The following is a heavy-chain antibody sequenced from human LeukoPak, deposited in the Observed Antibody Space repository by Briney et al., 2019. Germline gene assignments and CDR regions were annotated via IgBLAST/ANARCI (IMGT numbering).Heavy chain of an antibody. CDR2: ITTYNGNT. CDR3: ARDVGTWIQLWLREYYYYGMDV. Sequence: GASVKVSCKASGYTFTNFGISWVRQAPGQGLEWLGWITTYNGNTNYAQKVQDRVTMTTDTSTSTAYMELRSLTSDDTAVYYCARDVGTWIQLWLREYYYYGMDVWGQGTTVTVSS. J-gene: IGHJ6*02. V-gene: IGHV1-18*01. CDR1: GYTFTNFG. D-gene: IGHD5-18*01.